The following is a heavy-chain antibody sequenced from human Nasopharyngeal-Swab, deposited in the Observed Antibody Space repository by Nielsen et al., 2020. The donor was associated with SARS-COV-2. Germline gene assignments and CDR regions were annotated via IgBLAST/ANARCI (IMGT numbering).Heavy chain of an antibody. CDR2: ICYSGST. CDR3: ARDRNFVWNGAVGLDY. Sequence: WIRQPPGKGLEWIGSICYSGSTYYNPSLKSRVTISVDTSKNQFSLKLSSVTAADTAVYYCARDRNFVWNGAVGLDYWGQGALVTVSS. J-gene: IGHJ4*02. D-gene: IGHD1-1*01. V-gene: IGHV4-39*07.